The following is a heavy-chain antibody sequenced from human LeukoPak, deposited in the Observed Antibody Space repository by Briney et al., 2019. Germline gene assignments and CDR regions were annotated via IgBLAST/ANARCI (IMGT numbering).Heavy chain of an antibody. D-gene: IGHD5-12*01. V-gene: IGHV3-7*01. Sequence: GGSLRLSCAASGFTFSSYWMSWVRQAPGKGLEWVANIKQDGSEKYYVDSVKGRFTISRDNAKNSLYLQMNSLRAEDTAVYYCARDYDYYQGGYFGYWGQGTLVTVSS. J-gene: IGHJ4*02. CDR3: ARDYDYYQGGYFGY. CDR2: IKQDGSEK. CDR1: GFTFSSYW.